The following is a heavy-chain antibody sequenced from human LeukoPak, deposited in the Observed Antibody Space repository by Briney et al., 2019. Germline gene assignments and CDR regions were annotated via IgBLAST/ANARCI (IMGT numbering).Heavy chain of an antibody. CDR3: AKAPRGVYDFWSGYYKVFDY. Sequence: GGSLRLSCAASGFTFSSYAMSWVRQAPGKGLEWVSAISGSGGSTYYADSVKGRFTISRDNSKNTLYLQMNSPRAEDTAVYYCAKAPRGVYDFWSGYYKVFDYWGQGTLVTVSS. D-gene: IGHD3-3*01. CDR1: GFTFSSYA. J-gene: IGHJ4*02. CDR2: ISGSGGST. V-gene: IGHV3-23*01.